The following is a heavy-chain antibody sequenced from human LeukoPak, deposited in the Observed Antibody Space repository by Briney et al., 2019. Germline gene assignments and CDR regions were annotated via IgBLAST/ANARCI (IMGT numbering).Heavy chain of an antibody. J-gene: IGHJ5*02. D-gene: IGHD2-2*01. V-gene: IGHV4-34*01. CDR2: INHSGST. Sequence: SETLSLTCAVYGGSFSGYYWSWIRQPPGKGLEWIGEINHSGSTNYNPSLKSRVTISVDTSKNQFSLKLSSVTAADTAVYYCARGTFGVVPAAVWFDPWGQGTLVTVSS. CDR1: GGSFSGYY. CDR3: ARGTFGVVPAAVWFDP.